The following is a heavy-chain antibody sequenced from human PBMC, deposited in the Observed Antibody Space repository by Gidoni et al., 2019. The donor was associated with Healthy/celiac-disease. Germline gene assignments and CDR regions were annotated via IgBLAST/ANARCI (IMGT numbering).Heavy chain of an antibody. Sequence: QLQLQESGTGLVKPSETLSLTCTVSGGSISSSSYYWGWIRQPPGKGLAWIGSISYSGSTYYNPSLKSRVTISVDTSKNQFSLKLSSVTAADTAVYYCARQHILTGSPIDYWGQGTLVTVSS. CDR2: ISYSGST. D-gene: IGHD3-9*01. V-gene: IGHV4-39*01. CDR3: ARQHILTGSPIDY. J-gene: IGHJ4*02. CDR1: GGSISSSSYY.